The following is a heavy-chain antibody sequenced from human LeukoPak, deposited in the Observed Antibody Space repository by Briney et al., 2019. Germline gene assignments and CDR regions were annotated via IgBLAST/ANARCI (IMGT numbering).Heavy chain of an antibody. D-gene: IGHD3-3*01. Sequence: ASVKVSCKASGYTFTTYGLSWVRQAPGQGLEWMGWISTYNGNTNYAQKFQGRVTMTTDTSTSTAYMELRSLRSDDTAVHYCARDPTEDFWSGFYSYFDFWGQGTLVTVSS. CDR1: GYTFTTYG. J-gene: IGHJ4*02. CDR2: ISTYNGNT. CDR3: ARDPTEDFWSGFYSYFDF. V-gene: IGHV1-18*01.